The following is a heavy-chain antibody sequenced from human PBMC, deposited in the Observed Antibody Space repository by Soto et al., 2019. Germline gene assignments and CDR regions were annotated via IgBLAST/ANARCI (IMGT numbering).Heavy chain of an antibody. Sequence: EVQLLESGGGLVQPGGSLRLSCAASGFTFSSYEMSWVRKAPGKGLEWVSAISGSGGSTYYADSVTGRFTISRDNSKNTLYLQMNSLRAKDTAVYYSAKDRREGDSPFHYWGQGTLVTVSS. J-gene: IGHJ4*02. D-gene: IGHD4-4*01. CDR2: ISGSGGST. V-gene: IGHV3-23*01. CDR1: GFTFSSYE. CDR3: AKDRREGDSPFHY.